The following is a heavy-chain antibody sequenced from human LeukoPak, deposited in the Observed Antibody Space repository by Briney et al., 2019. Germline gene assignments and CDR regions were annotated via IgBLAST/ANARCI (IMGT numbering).Heavy chain of an antibody. V-gene: IGHV3-33*01. D-gene: IGHD7-27*01. Sequence: GGSLRLSCAASGFTFSSYGTHWVRQAPGKGLEWVAVIWYDGSNKYYADSVKGRFTISRDNSKNTLYLQMNSLRAEDTAVYYCARDANWAPFDYWGQGTLVTVSS. CDR1: GFTFSSYG. CDR2: IWYDGSNK. CDR3: ARDANWAPFDY. J-gene: IGHJ4*02.